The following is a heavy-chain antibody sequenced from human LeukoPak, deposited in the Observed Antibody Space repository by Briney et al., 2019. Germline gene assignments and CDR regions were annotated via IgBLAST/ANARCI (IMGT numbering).Heavy chain of an antibody. CDR3: ARGRGGSHDFDY. J-gene: IGHJ4*02. D-gene: IGHD1-26*01. V-gene: IGHV4-34*01. CDR1: GGSFSGYY. CDR2: INHSGST. Sequence: SETLSLTCAVYGGSFSGYYWSWIRQPPGKGLEWIGEINHSGSTNYNPSLKSRVTISVDTSKNQLSLKLSSVTAADTAVYYCARGRGGSHDFDYWGQGTLVTVSS.